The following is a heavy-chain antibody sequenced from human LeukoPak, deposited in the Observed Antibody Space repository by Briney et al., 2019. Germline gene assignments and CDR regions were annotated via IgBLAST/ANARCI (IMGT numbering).Heavy chain of an antibody. J-gene: IGHJ5*02. V-gene: IGHV3-30*18. Sequence: GGSLRLSCAASGFTSSSYGMHWVRQAPGKGLEWVAVISYDGSNKYYADSVKGRFTISRDNSKNTLYLQMNSLRAEDTAVYYCAKGHRYSSGWYWSHWSDPWGQGTLVTVSS. CDR2: ISYDGSNK. CDR1: GFTSSSYG. CDR3: AKGHRYSSGWYWSHWSDP. D-gene: IGHD6-19*01.